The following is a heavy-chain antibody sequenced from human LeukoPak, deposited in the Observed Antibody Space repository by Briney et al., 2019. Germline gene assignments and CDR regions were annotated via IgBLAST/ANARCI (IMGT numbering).Heavy chain of an antibody. CDR3: AKDRWYGLGPGALDM. V-gene: IGHV3-23*01. CDR2: ISGTATNT. Sequence: GGSLRLSCIASGFTFNNYAITWVRQAPGKGLEWVSTISGTATNTFYADSVKGRFIISRDNSKDTLSLQMHNLTTEDTAVYYCAKDRWYGLGPGALDMWGPGTKVTVSS. D-gene: IGHD4-23*01. CDR1: GFTFNNYA. J-gene: IGHJ3*02.